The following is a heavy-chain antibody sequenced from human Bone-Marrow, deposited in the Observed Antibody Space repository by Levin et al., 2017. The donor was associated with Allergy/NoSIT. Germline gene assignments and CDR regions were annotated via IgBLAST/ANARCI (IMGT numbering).Heavy chain of an antibody. D-gene: IGHD3-22*01. CDR3: ARDSRGYLSGQFDY. CDR1: GGSISSGSYY. V-gene: IGHV4-39*07. CDR2: IYYSGTT. J-gene: IGHJ4*02. Sequence: SQTLSLTCTVSGGSISSGSYYWGWFRQPPGKGLEWIGSIYYSGTTDYNPSLKSRVTISLVTSKNHFSLKLSSVTAADTAVYYCARDSRGYLSGQFDYWGQGTLVTVSS.